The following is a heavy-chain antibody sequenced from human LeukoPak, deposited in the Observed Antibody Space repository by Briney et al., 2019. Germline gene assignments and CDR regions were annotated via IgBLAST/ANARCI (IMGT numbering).Heavy chain of an antibody. J-gene: IGHJ3*02. D-gene: IGHD2-2*02. CDR3: ARRDIVVVPAAIFGALDI. CDR2: INWNGGST. Sequence: GGSLRLSCAASGFTFDDYGMSWVRQAPGKGLEWVSGINWNGGSTGYADSVKGRFTISRDKAKNPLYMQMNSLRAEDTALYYCARRDIVVVPAAIFGALDIWGQGTMVTVSS. V-gene: IGHV3-20*04. CDR1: GFTFDDYG.